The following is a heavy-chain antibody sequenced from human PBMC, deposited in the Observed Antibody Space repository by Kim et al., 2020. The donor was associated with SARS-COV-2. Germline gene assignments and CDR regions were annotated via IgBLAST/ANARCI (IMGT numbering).Heavy chain of an antibody. CDR3: AREIVSYYGMDV. Sequence: KYYASSVKGRFTISRDNSQHTLYLQMNSLRAEDTAVYYCAREIVSYYGMDVWGQGTTVTVSS. V-gene: IGHV3-30*01. CDR2: K. J-gene: IGHJ6*02. D-gene: IGHD1-26*01.